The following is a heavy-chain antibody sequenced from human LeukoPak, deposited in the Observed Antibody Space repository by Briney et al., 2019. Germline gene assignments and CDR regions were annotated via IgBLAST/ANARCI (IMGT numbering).Heavy chain of an antibody. CDR3: ARVVVTAVGYNAFDI. J-gene: IGHJ3*02. Sequence: SETLSLTCSVPGRPISSYHWRCPPQPPGRGLVGIGYIYHSGSTNYNPSLKSRVTISVDTSKNHFSLKLSSVTAADTAVYYCARVVVTAVGYNAFDIWGQGTMVTVSS. D-gene: IGHD2-21*02. CDR1: GRPISSYH. V-gene: IGHV4-59*13. CDR2: IYHSGST.